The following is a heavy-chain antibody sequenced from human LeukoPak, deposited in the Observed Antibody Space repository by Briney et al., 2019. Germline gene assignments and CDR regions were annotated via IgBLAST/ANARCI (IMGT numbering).Heavy chain of an antibody. D-gene: IGHD6-13*01. J-gene: IGHJ4*02. CDR2: ISWNSGSI. CDR1: GFTFDDYA. CDR3: ARGYSSSWYLFDY. Sequence: GGSLRLSCAASGFTFDDYAMHWVRQAPGKGLEWVSGISWNSGSIGYADSVKGRFTISRDNAKNSLYLQMNSLRAEDTALYYCARGYSSSWYLFDYWGQGTLVTVSS. V-gene: IGHV3-9*01.